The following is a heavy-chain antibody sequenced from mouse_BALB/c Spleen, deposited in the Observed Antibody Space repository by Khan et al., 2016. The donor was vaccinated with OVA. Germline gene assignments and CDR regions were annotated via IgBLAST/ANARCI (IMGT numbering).Heavy chain of an antibody. CDR1: GFTFSDYG. V-gene: IGHV5-15*02. J-gene: IGHJ3*01. D-gene: IGHD1-2*01. CDR2: ISDLAYTF. CDR3: ARGGGTAPFAY. Sequence: EVQLLETGGGLVQPGGSRKLSCAASGFTFSDYGMAWVRQAPGKGPEWVAFISDLAYTFYYADTVTGRFTLSRENAKNTLYLKMSSLRCGDTAMCYCARGGGTAPFAYWGQGTLVTVSA.